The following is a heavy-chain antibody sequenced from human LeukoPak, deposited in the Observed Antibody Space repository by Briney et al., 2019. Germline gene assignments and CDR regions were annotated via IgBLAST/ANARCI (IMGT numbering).Heavy chain of an antibody. CDR1: GYTFTSYG. J-gene: IGHJ6*03. Sequence: ASVKVSCKASGYTFTSYGISWVRQAPGQGLEWMGWISTYNGNTNYAQKLQGRVTMTTDTSTNTAYMELRSLRSDDTAVYYCARDSLMSSRGVYYYYMDVWGKGTTVTVSS. CDR2: ISTYNGNT. D-gene: IGHD6-13*01. V-gene: IGHV1-18*01. CDR3: ARDSLMSSRGVYYYYMDV.